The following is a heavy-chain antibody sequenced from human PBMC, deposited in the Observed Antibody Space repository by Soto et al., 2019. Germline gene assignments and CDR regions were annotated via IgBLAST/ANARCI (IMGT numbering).Heavy chain of an antibody. CDR2: IYHSGGT. D-gene: IGHD6-19*01. J-gene: IGHJ4*02. CDR1: GGSISSHNW. CDR3: ARDQGSHPGD. V-gene: IGHV4-4*02. Sequence: SETLSLTCAVSGGSISSHNWWSWVRHPPGKGLEGIGEIYHSGGTNYNPSLKSRVIMSVVPSKNVFPLTLNSVTAADTAFYYCARDQGSHPGDWGQGILVTVSS.